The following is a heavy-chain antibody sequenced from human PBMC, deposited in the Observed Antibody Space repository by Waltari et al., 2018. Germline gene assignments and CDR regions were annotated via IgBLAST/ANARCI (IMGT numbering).Heavy chain of an antibody. D-gene: IGHD4-17*01. CDR3: ARAPPGDYALKGAFES. CDR1: GGSISSYY. J-gene: IGHJ3*02. V-gene: IGHV4-4*07. CDR2: IYTSGIT. Sequence: QVQLPESGPGLVKPSEPLSLTCTVSGGSISSYYWSWIRQPAGNGLEWIGRIYTSGITNYNPSLKRRVTMSVDTSKNQFSRKLSAVTAADTAVYYCARAPPGDYALKGAFESWGQGTMVTGSS.